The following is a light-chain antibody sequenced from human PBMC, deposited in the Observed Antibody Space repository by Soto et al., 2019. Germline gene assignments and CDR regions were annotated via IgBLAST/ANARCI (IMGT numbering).Light chain of an antibody. CDR1: SSDVGRYDY. Sequence: QSALTQPRSVSGSPGQSVTISCTGTSSDVGRYDYVSWYQHHPGKAPKLMIYDVSQRPSGVPDRFSASKSGNTASLTISGLQAEDEADYYCCSYAGRYKVFGGGTKLTVL. CDR2: DVS. V-gene: IGLV2-11*01. CDR3: CSYAGRYKV. J-gene: IGLJ3*02.